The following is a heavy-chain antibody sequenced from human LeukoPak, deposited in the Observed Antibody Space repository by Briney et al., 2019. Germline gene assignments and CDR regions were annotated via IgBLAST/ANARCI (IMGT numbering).Heavy chain of an antibody. CDR1: GFTFRSYA. V-gene: IGHV3-23*01. CDR3: AKDLGGSRGFFDY. CDR2: ISLNDGST. J-gene: IGHJ4*02. D-gene: IGHD2-15*01. Sequence: LAGGSLRLSCTASGFTFRSYAMNWVRQAPGKGLEWVSVISLNDGSTYYADSVRGRFTISRDNSKNTLFLQMNGLRAEDTAIYYCAKDLGGSRGFFDYWGQGTLVTVSS.